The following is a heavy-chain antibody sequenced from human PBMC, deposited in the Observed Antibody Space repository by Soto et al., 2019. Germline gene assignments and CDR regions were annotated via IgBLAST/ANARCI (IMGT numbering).Heavy chain of an antibody. V-gene: IGHV3-7*01. CDR3: ARDFDV. J-gene: IGHJ2*01. Sequence: EVQLVESGGGLVQPGGSLRLSCEASGFSFSAYWMSWVRQAPGKGLEWVANIKQDGSEQYYVDSVKGRFTISRNNGKNSLYLQMNSLRAEDTAVFYCARDFDVWGRATLVTVSS. CDR1: GFSFSAYW. CDR2: IKQDGSEQ.